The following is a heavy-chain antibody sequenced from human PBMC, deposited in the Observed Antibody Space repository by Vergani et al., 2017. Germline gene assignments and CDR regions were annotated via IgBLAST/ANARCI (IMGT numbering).Heavy chain of an antibody. D-gene: IGHD6-13*01. CDR1: GGSVSNGGYY. V-gene: IGHV4-31*03. Sequence: QVQLQESGPGLVKPSQTLSLICTVSGGSVSNGGYYWSWIRQHPVKGLEWIGYIFYTGNTYYSPSLRSRLTMSVDTSKSQFSLRLSAVTAADTAIYYCARTRIAAAANYFDFWGQGALVTVSS. CDR3: ARTRIAAAANYFDF. J-gene: IGHJ4*02. CDR2: IFYTGNT.